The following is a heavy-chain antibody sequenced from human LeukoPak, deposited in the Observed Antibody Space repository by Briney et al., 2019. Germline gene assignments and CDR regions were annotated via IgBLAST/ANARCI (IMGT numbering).Heavy chain of an antibody. CDR3: AKDADKLLYGVRYFFMDV. CDR1: GFTFSSYS. D-gene: IGHD2-2*02. CDR2: ISSSSNYI. V-gene: IGHV3-21*01. J-gene: IGHJ6*03. Sequence: GGSLRLSCAASGFTFSSYSMNWVRQAPGKGLEWVSFISSSSNYIYYADSMKGRFTVSRDNAKNSLYLQMNSLRAEDTAVYYCAKDADKLLYGVRYFFMDVWGKGTTVTVSS.